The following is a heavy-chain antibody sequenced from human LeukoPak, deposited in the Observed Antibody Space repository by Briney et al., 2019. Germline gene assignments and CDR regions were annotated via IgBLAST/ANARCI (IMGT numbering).Heavy chain of an antibody. CDR1: GFTFSNYW. CDR2: IKTDGSEK. J-gene: IGHJ6*03. D-gene: IGHD6-6*01. Sequence: GGSLRLSCEGSGFTFSNYWMGWVRQAPGKGLQWVANIKTDGSEKYYVDSVKGRFTISRDNAKNSLSLQMNSLRAEDTAVYYCARGQLVLYYYFYYMDVWGKGTTVTVSS. V-gene: IGHV3-7*01. CDR3: ARGQLVLYYYFYYMDV.